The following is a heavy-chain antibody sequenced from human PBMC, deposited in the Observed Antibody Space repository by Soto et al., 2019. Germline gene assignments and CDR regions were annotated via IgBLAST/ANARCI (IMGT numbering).Heavy chain of an antibody. Sequence: EGSLRLSCAASGFIYFNYAMHWVRQAPGKGLEWVAVISYDGTDKDYADSVKGRFSISRDNSKNTLYLQMNSLRAEDTAVYYCARGHCNGGSCYPFGLDAWGQGTTVTVSS. CDR1: GFIYFNYA. V-gene: IGHV3-30-3*01. CDR2: ISYDGTDK. J-gene: IGHJ6*02. D-gene: IGHD2-15*01. CDR3: ARGHCNGGSCYPFGLDA.